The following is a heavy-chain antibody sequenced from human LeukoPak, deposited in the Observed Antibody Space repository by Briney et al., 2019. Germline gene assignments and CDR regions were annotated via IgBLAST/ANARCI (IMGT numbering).Heavy chain of an antibody. Sequence: GGSLRLSCAASGFTFSDYYMSWIRQAPGKGLEWVSYISSSGSTIYYADSVKGRFTISRDNSKNTLYLRMNSLRAEDTAVYYCAKGATSCSSTSCPDAFDIWGQGTMVTVSS. J-gene: IGHJ3*02. CDR3: AKGATSCSSTSCPDAFDI. V-gene: IGHV3-11*04. CDR1: GFTFSDYY. D-gene: IGHD2-2*01. CDR2: ISSSGSTI.